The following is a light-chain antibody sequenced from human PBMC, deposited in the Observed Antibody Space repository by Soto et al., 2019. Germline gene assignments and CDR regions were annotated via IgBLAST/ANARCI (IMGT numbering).Light chain of an antibody. CDR3: QESDGAPIT. CDR2: DAS. CDR1: QSINSY. J-gene: IGKJ5*01. V-gene: IGKV3-11*01. Sequence: VLAQSPATLAWHQGERATLCCKASQSINSYFAWYQQKPGQAPRLLIFDASNRASGMPERFSGSGSGTDFTLTIARLEPEDFAVYYCQESDGAPITFGLGTRLDI.